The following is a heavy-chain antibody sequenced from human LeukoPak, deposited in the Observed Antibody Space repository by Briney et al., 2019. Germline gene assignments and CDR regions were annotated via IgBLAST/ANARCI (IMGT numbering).Heavy chain of an antibody. CDR2: IWYDGSNK. CDR1: GFTFSSYG. CDR3: ARDRLTAAGLFDY. V-gene: IGHV3-33*01. Sequence: GGSLRLSCAASGFTFSSYGMHWVRQAPGKGLEWVAVIWYDGSNKYYADSVKGRFTISRDNSKNTLYLQMNSLRAEDTAVYYCARDRLTAAGLFDYWGQGTLVTVSS. D-gene: IGHD6-13*01. J-gene: IGHJ4*02.